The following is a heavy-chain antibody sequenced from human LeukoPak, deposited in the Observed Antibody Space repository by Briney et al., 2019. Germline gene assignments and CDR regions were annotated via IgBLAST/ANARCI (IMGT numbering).Heavy chain of an antibody. J-gene: IGHJ4*02. CDR1: GYTFTGYY. V-gene: IGHV1-2*02. D-gene: IGHD3-10*01. CDR2: INPNSGGT. CDR3: ARIMVRGVQNLDY. Sequence: ASVKVSCKASGYTFTGYYMHWVRQAPGQGLEWMGWINPNSGGTNYAQKFQGRVTMTRDTSISTAYMELTSLRSDDTAVYYCARIMVRGVQNLDYWGQGTLVTVSS.